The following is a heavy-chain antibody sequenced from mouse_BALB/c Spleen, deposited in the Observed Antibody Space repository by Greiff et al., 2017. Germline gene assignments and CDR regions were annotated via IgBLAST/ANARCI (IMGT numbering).Heavy chain of an antibody. CDR1: EYEFPSHD. D-gene: IGHD2-1*01. J-gene: IGHJ3*01. Sequence: EVKLVESGGGLVQPGESLKLSCESNEYEFPSHDMSWVRKTPEKRLELVAAINSDGGSTYYPDTMERRFIISRDNTKKTLYLRMSSLRSEDTALYYCARRNYGNYSFAYWGQGTLVTVSA. CDR3: ARRNYGNYSFAY. V-gene: IGHV5-2*03. CDR2: INSDGGST.